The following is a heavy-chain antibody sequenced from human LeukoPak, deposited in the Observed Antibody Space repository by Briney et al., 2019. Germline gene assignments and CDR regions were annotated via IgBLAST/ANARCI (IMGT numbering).Heavy chain of an antibody. CDR2: ISSSRGTI. CDR3: ARPPSISNPYFGLDV. CDR1: GFTFSSYE. J-gene: IGHJ6*02. D-gene: IGHD2/OR15-2a*01. V-gene: IGHV3-48*03. Sequence: PGGSLRLSCAASGFTFSSYEMNWVRQAPGKGLEGVSYISSSRGTIYYTDSVKGRFTISRDNAKNSLYLQMNSLRAEDTAVYYCARPPSISNPYFGLDVWGQGTTVTVSS.